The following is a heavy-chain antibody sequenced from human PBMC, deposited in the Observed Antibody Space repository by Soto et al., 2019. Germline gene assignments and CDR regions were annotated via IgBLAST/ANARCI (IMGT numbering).Heavy chain of an antibody. V-gene: IGHV3-74*01. CDR1: GFTFSSFW. CDR3: ARASSGTRRGAHYFYGLDA. D-gene: IGHD1-26*01. CDR2: INSDGSDT. J-gene: IGHJ6*02. Sequence: GGSLRLSCAASGFTFSSFWMHWVRQAPGKGLVWVSRINSDGSDTIYADSVKDRFTISRDNAKNTLYLQMNSLGVEDTSVYYCARASSGTRRGAHYFYGLDAWGQGTTVTVSS.